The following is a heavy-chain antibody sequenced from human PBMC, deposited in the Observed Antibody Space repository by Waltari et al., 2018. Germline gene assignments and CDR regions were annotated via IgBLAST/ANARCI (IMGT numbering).Heavy chain of an antibody. D-gene: IGHD3-22*01. Sequence: QVPLPESGPGTVKPSPALFLPRPFPGGSIHHGGYHLDWIRQHPGKGLEWIGYIYHSGSTYYNPSLKSRVTISVDRSKNQFSLKLSSVTAADTAVYYCARGRGTMIVSPSAFDIWGQGTMVTVSS. V-gene: IGHV4-30-2*01. CDR3: ARGRGTMIVSPSAFDI. CDR2: IYHSGST. J-gene: IGHJ3*02. CDR1: GGSIHHGGYH.